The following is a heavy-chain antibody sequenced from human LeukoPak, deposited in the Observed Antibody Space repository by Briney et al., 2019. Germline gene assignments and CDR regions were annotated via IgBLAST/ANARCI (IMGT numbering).Heavy chain of an antibody. D-gene: IGHD1-26*01. Sequence: GESLKISCQASGYRFTTYWLGWVRQMPGGSLEWMGLIYPGDSRTRYSPSFQGQVTFSVDTSINTAYLQWTSLKASDTAIYYCARRPTGSYDPWGQGTLVTVSS. V-gene: IGHV5-51*01. J-gene: IGHJ5*02. CDR1: GYRFTTYW. CDR2: IYPGDSRT. CDR3: ARRPTGSYDP.